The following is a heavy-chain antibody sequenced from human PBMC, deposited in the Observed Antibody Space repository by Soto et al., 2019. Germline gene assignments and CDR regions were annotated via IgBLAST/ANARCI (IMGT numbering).Heavy chain of an antibody. CDR3: VRGYCTTAPCTGDFQC. D-gene: IGHD2-15*01. CDR1: GYKFTTYF. CDR2: IHPSGDT. V-gene: IGHV1-46*01. Sequence: QVQLVQSGAELKKPGASVKVACKASGYKFTTYFIHWVRQAPGQGLEWMGMIHPSGDTGYAQKFRGRVTTTIDTTTTTAYMELRNLTSEDTAGYFSVRGYCTTAPCTGDFQCWGQGTLGTVSS. J-gene: IGHJ1*01.